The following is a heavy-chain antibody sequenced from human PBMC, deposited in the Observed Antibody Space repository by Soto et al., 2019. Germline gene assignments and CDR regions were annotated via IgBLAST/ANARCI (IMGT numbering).Heavy chain of an antibody. V-gene: IGHV5-51*03. Sequence: ELQLVQSGAEVKKQGESLKISCKGSGYSFTTYWIGWVRQMPGKGLEWMGSIYPGESETRYSPSFQGQVTISADTSTSTAFLQWSSLQASDTAMYFCAGPSESIITGAGNDAFEIWGQGTMVTVSS. D-gene: IGHD2-21*01. CDR1: GYSFTTYW. J-gene: IGHJ3*02. CDR2: IYPGESET. CDR3: AGPSESIITGAGNDAFEI.